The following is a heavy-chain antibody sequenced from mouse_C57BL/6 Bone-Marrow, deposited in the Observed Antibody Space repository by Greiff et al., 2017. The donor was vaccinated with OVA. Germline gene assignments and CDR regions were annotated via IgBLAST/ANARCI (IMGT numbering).Heavy chain of an antibody. CDR1: GFTFSDYY. CDR3: ARPSSYAMDY. V-gene: IGHV5-12*01. CDR2: ISNGGGST. J-gene: IGHJ4*01. D-gene: IGHD3-1*01. Sequence: EVQLVESGGGLVQPGGSLKLSCAASGFTFSDYYMYWVRQTPEKRLEWVAYISNGGGSTYYPDTVKGRFTIARDNAKNTLYLPMSRLKSEDTAMYYCARPSSYAMDYWGQGTSVTVSS.